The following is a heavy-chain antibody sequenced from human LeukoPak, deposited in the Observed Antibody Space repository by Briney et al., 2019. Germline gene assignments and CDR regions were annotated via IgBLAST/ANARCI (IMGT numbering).Heavy chain of an antibody. J-gene: IGHJ4*02. CDR2: TYDSGST. CDR3: VRDREFGY. V-gene: IGHV4-59*01. CDR1: GGSISIYY. Sequence: SGTLSLTCTVSGGSISIYYWSWIRQSPGKGLEWIGYTYDSGSTEYNPSLKSRVTISVDTSKNQFSLKLSSVTAADTAVYYCVRDREFGYWGQGTLVTVSS.